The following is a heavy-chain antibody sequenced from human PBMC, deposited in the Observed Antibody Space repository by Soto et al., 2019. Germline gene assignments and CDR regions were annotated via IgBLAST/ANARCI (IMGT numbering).Heavy chain of an antibody. V-gene: IGHV2-5*02. CDR2: ISWDDDK. D-gene: IGHD3-16*01. CDR1: GFSLSTSGVG. J-gene: IGHJ4*02. Sequence: QITLKESGPTLMEPTQTLTLTCTFSGFSLSTSGVGVGWIRQPPGKALECLALISWDDDKRYNPSLKSRLTIMTDSSNNQGVLTITNMDPVDTATYYCAHRNYHQSGGVSWDVGYCDSWGQGSLVTFAS. CDR3: AHRNYHQSGGVSWDVGYCDS.